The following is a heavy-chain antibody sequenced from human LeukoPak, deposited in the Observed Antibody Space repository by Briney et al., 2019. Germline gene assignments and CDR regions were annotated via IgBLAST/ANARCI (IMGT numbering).Heavy chain of an antibody. J-gene: IGHJ4*02. D-gene: IGHD4-17*01. V-gene: IGHV1-69*13. CDR3: ARESPLLYGALDY. CDR1: GGTFSSYA. CDR2: IIPIFGTA. Sequence: SVKASCKASGGTFSSYASSWVRQAPGQGLEWMGGIIPIFGTANYAQKFQGRVTITADESTSTAYMELSSLRSEDTAVYYCARESPLLYGALDYWGQGTLVTVSS.